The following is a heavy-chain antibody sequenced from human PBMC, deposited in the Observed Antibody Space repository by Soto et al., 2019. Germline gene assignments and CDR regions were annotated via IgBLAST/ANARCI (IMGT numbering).Heavy chain of an antibody. CDR1: GFTFSSYW. CDR2: IKQDGSEK. CDR3: ARDMYYYFSSGYLLRYYFDF. V-gene: IGHV3-7*01. J-gene: IGHJ4*02. Sequence: GGSVRLSCAASGFTFSSYWMSWVRQAPGKGLEWVANIKQDGSEKYYVDSVKGRFTISRDNAKNSLYLQMNSLRAEDTAVYYCARDMYYYFSSGYLLRYYFDFSCPATLLTV. D-gene: IGHD3-22*01.